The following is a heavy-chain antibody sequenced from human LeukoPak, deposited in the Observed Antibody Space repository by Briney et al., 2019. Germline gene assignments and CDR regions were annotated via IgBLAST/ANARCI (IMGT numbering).Heavy chain of an antibody. CDR2: IKSKADDGTT. CDR3: TTNHELDH. V-gene: IGHV3-15*01. J-gene: IGHJ5*02. Sequence: GGSLRLSCAASGFTFSSYAMSWVRQAPGKGLDLVGRIKSKADDGTTDYAAPVKGRFTISRDDSKSTLYLQMNSLKIEDTAVYYCTTNHELDHWGQGTLVTVSS. CDR1: GFTFSSYA.